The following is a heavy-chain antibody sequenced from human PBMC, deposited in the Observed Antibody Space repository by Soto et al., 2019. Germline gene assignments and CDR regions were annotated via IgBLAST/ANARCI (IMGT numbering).Heavy chain of an antibody. J-gene: IGHJ4*02. D-gene: IGHD5-18*01. CDR1: GGTLYTYT. CDR3: ARIPRYSFPTSDDLDS. V-gene: IGHV1-69*13. CDR2: ITPIYPTT. Sequence: SVKVSCKASGGTLYTYTFSWVRQAPGQGLEWMGSITPIYPTTNYAEKFQGRLTVTADGSTNTAYMELNSLTSEDTAVYYCARIPRYSFPTSDDLDSWGQGTLVTVSS.